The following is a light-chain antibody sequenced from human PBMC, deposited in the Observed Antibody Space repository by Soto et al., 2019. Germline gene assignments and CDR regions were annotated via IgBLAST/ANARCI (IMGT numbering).Light chain of an antibody. CDR1: SSNIGSNY. CDR2: KNN. CDR3: AAWDDSLSGYV. Sequence: QSVLTQPPSASGTPGRRVTISCSGSSSNIGSNYVYWYQQLPGTAPKLLIDKNNQRPSGVPDRFSGSKSGTSASLAISGLRSEDEADYYCAAWDDSLSGYVFGPGTKLTVL. J-gene: IGLJ1*01. V-gene: IGLV1-47*01.